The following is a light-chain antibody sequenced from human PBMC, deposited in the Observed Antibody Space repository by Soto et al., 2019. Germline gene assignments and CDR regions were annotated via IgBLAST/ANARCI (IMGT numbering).Light chain of an antibody. Sequence: EIVMTQSPATRSVSPGERATLSCRASQSVSGNLAWYQQKPGQPPRLLIYGASTRATGIPARFSGSGSGTEFTLTLSSLQSEDFAVYYCQQYNNWTLTFGGGTKVEIK. CDR2: GAS. CDR3: QQYNNWTLT. CDR1: QSVSGN. V-gene: IGKV3-15*01. J-gene: IGKJ4*01.